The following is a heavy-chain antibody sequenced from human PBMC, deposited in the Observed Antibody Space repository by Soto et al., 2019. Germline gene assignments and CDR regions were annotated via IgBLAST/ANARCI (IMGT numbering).Heavy chain of an antibody. CDR1: AFTFSSYA. J-gene: IGHJ6*02. V-gene: IGHV3-30-3*01. CDR2: LSYDGSNE. CDR3: ARAKWDAKSYYDSSDYYTAYGLDV. D-gene: IGHD3-22*01. Sequence: GGSLRLSCAASAFTFSSYALHWVRQAPGKGLEWVAVLSYDGSNEYYADSVKGRFTISRDNSRNTLNLQMNSLRAEDTAVYYCARAKWDAKSYYDSSDYYTAYGLDVWGQGTTVNVSS.